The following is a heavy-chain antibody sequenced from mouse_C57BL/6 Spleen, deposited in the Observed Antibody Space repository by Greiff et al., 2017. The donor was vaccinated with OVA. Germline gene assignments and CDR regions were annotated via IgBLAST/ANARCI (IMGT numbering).Heavy chain of an antibody. Sequence: QVQLKQPGAELVKPGASVKMSCKASGYTFTSYWITWVKQRPGQGLEWIGDIYPGSGSTNYNEKFKSKATLTVDTSSSTAYMQLSSLTSEDSAVYYCARDYYGSRGVPWFAYWGQGTLVTVSA. CDR2: IYPGSGST. CDR1: GYTFTSYW. V-gene: IGHV1-55*01. J-gene: IGHJ3*01. CDR3: ARDYYGSRGVPWFAY. D-gene: IGHD1-1*01.